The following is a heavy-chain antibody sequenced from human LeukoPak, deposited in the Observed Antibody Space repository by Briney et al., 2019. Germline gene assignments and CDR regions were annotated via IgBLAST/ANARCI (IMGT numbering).Heavy chain of an antibody. J-gene: IGHJ3*02. CDR2: IWYDGSNK. V-gene: IGHV3-33*08. D-gene: IGHD1-14*01. Sequence: GGSLRLSCVASGFSLSNYGMHWVRQAPGKGLEWVAVIWYDGSNKYYADSVKGRFTISRDNSKNTLYLQMNSLRAEDTAVYYCARDNRRGAFDIWGQGTMVTVSS. CDR3: ARDNRRGAFDI. CDR1: GFSLSNYG.